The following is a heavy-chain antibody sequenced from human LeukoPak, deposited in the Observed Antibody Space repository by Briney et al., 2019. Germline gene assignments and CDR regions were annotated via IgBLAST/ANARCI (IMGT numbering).Heavy chain of an antibody. Sequence: SVKVSCKASGGTFSSYAISWVRQAPGQGLEWMGGIIPIFGTANYAQKFQGRVTITADESTSTAYMELSSLRSEDTAVYYCARDPMDYDYVWGKDYWGQGTLVTVSS. CDR1: GGTFSSYA. J-gene: IGHJ4*02. V-gene: IGHV1-69*13. CDR3: ARDPMDYDYVWGKDY. CDR2: IIPIFGTA. D-gene: IGHD3-16*01.